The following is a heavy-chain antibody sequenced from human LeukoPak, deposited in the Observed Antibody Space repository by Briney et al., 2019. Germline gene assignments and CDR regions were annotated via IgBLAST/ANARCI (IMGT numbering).Heavy chain of an antibody. Sequence: GGSLRLSCAASGFTFSSYAMSWVRQAPGKGLEWVSAISGSGGSTYYADFVKGRFTISRDNSKNTLYLQMNSLRAEDTAVYYCARKRGYYDSSGYYWGYYYYYMDVWGKGTTVTVSS. V-gene: IGHV3-23*01. J-gene: IGHJ6*03. CDR2: ISGSGGST. CDR1: GFTFSSYA. CDR3: ARKRGYYDSSGYYWGYYYYYMDV. D-gene: IGHD3-22*01.